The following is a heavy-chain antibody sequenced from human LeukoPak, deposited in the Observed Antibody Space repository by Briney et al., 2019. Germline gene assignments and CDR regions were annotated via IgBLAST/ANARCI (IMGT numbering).Heavy chain of an antibody. CDR3: ARVMGSYATDY. CDR1: GFTFSDYY. CDR2: ISSSDNTI. Sequence: PGGSLRLSCAASGFTFSDYYMSWIRQAPGKGLEWVSYISSSDNTIYYADSVKGRFTMSRDNAKNLLYLQMNSLRAEDMAMYYCARVMGSYATDYWGQGTPVTVSS. D-gene: IGHD1-26*01. V-gene: IGHV3-11*04. J-gene: IGHJ4*02.